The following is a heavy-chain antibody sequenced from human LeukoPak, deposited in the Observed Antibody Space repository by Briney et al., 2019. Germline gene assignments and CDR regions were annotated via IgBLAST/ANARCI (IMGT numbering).Heavy chain of an antibody. CDR1: GFTFSDYY. CDR2: ISTSSTYT. Sequence: GGSLRLSCAASGFTFSDYYMSWIRQAPGKGLEWVSYISTSSTYTNYADSVKGRFTISRDNTKKSLYLQMNSLRAEDTAVYYCARGFSQGVWGSYRLAPYYFDYWGQGTLVTVSS. J-gene: IGHJ4*02. D-gene: IGHD3-16*02. V-gene: IGHV3-11*06. CDR3: ARGFSQGVWGSYRLAPYYFDY.